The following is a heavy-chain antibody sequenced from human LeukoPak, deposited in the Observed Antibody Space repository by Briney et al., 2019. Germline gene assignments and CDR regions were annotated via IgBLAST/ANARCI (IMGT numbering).Heavy chain of an antibody. CDR1: GGTFSSYA. CDR2: IIPSFGTA. V-gene: IGHV1-69*06. J-gene: IGHJ4*02. D-gene: IGHD3-3*01. Sequence: SVKVSCKASGGTFSSYAISWVRQAPGQGLEWMGGIIPSFGTANYAQKFQGRVTMTEDTSTDTAYMELSSLRSEDTAVYYCATDSYQRGGGYYRYWGQGTLVTVSS. CDR3: ATDSYQRGGGYYRY.